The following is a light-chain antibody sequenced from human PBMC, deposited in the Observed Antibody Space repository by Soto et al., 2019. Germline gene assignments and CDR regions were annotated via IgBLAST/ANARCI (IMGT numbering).Light chain of an antibody. CDR2: DAS. Sequence: DIQMTQSPSSLSASVVYRVTITFQASQNINNYLNWYQQKPGRAPKLLIYDASNLEAGVPSRFRGSGSGTDFTFTISRLQPEDIATYYCQQYENLPTFGQGTKVDI. V-gene: IGKV1-33*01. J-gene: IGKJ1*01. CDR3: QQYENLPT. CDR1: QNINNY.